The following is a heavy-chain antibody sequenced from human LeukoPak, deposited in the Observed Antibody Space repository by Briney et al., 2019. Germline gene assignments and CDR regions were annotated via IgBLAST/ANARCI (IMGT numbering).Heavy chain of an antibody. V-gene: IGHV3-23*01. Sequence: GGSLRLSCAASGFTFSSYAMSWVRQAPGKGLEWVSAISGSGGSTYYADSVKGRFTISRDNSKNTLYLQMNSLRAEDTAVYYCARVPCGYSYGYGCYYYYGMDVWGQGTTVTVSS. CDR2: ISGSGGST. J-gene: IGHJ6*02. D-gene: IGHD5-18*01. CDR3: ARVPCGYSYGYGCYYYYGMDV. CDR1: GFTFSSYA.